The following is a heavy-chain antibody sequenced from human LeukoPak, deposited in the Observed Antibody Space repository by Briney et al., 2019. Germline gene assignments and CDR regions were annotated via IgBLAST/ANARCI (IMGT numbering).Heavy chain of an antibody. Sequence: GGSLRHSCAAPGFSFNNYAMNWVRQAPGKVLQHVTYISGSGDTTYYADSVKGRFTISRDNSKNTLYLQMNRLRPEDTAVYDCARDSVASTSLDYWGQGTLVTVSS. CDR1: GFSFNNYA. D-gene: IGHD6-19*01. V-gene: IGHV3-23*01. CDR2: ISGSGDTT. CDR3: ARDSVASTSLDY. J-gene: IGHJ4*02.